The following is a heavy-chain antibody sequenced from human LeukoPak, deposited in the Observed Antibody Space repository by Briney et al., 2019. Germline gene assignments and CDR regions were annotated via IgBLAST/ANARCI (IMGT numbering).Heavy chain of an antibody. CDR3: ARDRLGGDLTGESLY. CDR1: GYPFDNFG. CDR2: ISAYNGNT. Sequence: ASVKVSCKASGYPFDNFGPTWGRQAPGQGLEWMGWISAYNGNTHYAQKFRGRLTMTTDTSTTTAYLELRSLKSDDTAVYYCARDRLGGDLTGESLYWGQGTLVTVSS. D-gene: IGHD4-17*01. V-gene: IGHV1-18*01. J-gene: IGHJ4*02.